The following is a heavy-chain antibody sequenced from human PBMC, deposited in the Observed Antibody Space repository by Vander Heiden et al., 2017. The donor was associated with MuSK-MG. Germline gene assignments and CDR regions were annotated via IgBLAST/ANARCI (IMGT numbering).Heavy chain of an antibody. CDR2: TYWVNDR. V-gene: IGHV2-5*02. Sequence: QITLKESGPTLVAPTQPLTLTCTFSAFSLTSRPVGVGWLRQPPGKALEWLALTYWVNDRRYSPSLNSRLSITKDTSNNQVVLTVTNMDPVDTATYYCAHRRHFNGMWNEGDFDYWGQGTLVTVSS. CDR3: AHRRHFNGMWNEGDFDY. CDR1: AFSLTSRPVG. J-gene: IGHJ4*02. D-gene: IGHD1-1*01.